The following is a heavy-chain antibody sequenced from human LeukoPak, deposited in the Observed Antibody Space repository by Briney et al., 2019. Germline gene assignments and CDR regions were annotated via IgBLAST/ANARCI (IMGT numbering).Heavy chain of an antibody. Sequence: GGSLRLSCAASGFTFSTYAMNWIRQAPGKGLEWVAYFGSTGTIHYADSMRGRFTISRDNAEMSLFLQMNSLRVDDTAVYYCARSNGLRYFNRWGQGTLVTVSS. CDR1: GFTFSTYA. J-gene: IGHJ4*02. CDR2: FGSTGTI. CDR3: ARSNGLRYFNR. V-gene: IGHV3-48*03. D-gene: IGHD4-11*01.